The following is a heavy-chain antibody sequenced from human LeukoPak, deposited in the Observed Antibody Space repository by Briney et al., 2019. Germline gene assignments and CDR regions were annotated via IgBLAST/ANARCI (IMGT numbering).Heavy chain of an antibody. CDR2: ISDSGRTT. J-gene: IGHJ4*02. CDR3: AKDARRANGWYFFDY. D-gene: IGHD6-19*01. Sequence: GGSLRLSCAASGFAFSSQAMGWVRQAPGKGLEWVSVISDSGRTTYYADSVKGRFTISRDNSKNTLFLQMNSLRAEETAVYYCAKDARRANGWYFFDYWGQGTLVTVSS. V-gene: IGHV3-23*01. CDR1: GFAFSSQA.